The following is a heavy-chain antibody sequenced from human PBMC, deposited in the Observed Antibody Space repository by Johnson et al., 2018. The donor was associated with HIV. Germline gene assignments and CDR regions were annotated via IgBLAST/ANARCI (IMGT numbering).Heavy chain of an antibody. V-gene: IGHV3-23*04. CDR1: GFNFIDYA. Sequence: VQLVESGGGLVQSGGSLRLSCVASGFNFIDYAMIWVRQAPGKGLEWVSFISGGEDDTYYADSVKGRFTISRDNSKTTLYLQMNSLRDEDTAVYYCANSLLLDAFNIWGQGTVVTVSS. CDR3: ANSLLLDAFNI. CDR2: ISGGEDDT. J-gene: IGHJ3*02.